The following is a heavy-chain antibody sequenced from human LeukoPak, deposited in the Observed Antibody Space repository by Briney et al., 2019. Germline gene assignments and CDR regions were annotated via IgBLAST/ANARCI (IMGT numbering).Heavy chain of an antibody. Sequence: ASVKVSCKTSGYTFTRYYMQWVRQAPGHGLEWMGIINPISGATDYAQKFQGRVTMTRDTSTSTVYIDLSRLRLDDTAVYYCAVGRRTDFDYWGQGTLVTVSS. CDR2: INPISGAT. CDR3: AVGRRTDFDY. V-gene: IGHV1-46*01. D-gene: IGHD1-26*01. CDR1: GYTFTRYY. J-gene: IGHJ4*02.